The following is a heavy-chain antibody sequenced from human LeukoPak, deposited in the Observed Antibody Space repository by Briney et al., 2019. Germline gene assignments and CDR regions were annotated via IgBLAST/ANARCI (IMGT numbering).Heavy chain of an antibody. D-gene: IGHD3-16*02. CDR1: GYTFTSYD. CDR2: MYTNSGNP. Sequence: ASVKVSCKASGYTFTSYDVSWVRQAPGRGLEWMGWMYTNSGNPGYAQKYQGRVTMTRNTSISTAYMELSSLRSDDTAVYYWARGKAPSMITFGEVIEYYYYYVMDVWGQGTTVTVSS. CDR3: ARGKAPSMITFGEVIEYYYYYVMDV. V-gene: IGHV1-8*01. J-gene: IGHJ6*02.